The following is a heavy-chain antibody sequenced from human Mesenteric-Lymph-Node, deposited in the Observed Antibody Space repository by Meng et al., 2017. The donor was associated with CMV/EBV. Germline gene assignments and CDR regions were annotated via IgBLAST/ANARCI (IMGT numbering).Heavy chain of an antibody. CDR2: IKEDGTEK. J-gene: IGHJ6*02. Sequence: GGSLRLSCFLTSGFSFSNLWMNWVRQAPGKGLEWVANIKEDGTEKYYVDSVKGRFTISRDDAKNSLYLQMNSLRAEDTAVYFCARGFDNFWSGYHYYYGMDVWGQGTTVTVSS. D-gene: IGHD3-3*01. V-gene: IGHV3-7*03. CDR3: ARGFDNFWSGYHYYYGMDV. CDR1: GFSFSNLW.